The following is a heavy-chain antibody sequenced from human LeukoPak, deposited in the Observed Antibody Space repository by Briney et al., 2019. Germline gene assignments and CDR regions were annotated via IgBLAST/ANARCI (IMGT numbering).Heavy chain of an antibody. D-gene: IGHD2-2*01. V-gene: IGHV4-34*01. CDR1: GGSFSGYY. CDR3: ARGLSVSDCSSTSCYVRGYYYYGMDV. J-gene: IGHJ6*02. Sequence: SETLSLTCAVYGGSFSGYYWSWIRQPPGKGLEWIGEINHSGSTNYNPSLKSRVTISVDTSKNQFSLKLSSVTAADTAVYYRARGLSVSDCSSTSCYVRGYYYYGMDVWGQGTTVTVSS. CDR2: INHSGST.